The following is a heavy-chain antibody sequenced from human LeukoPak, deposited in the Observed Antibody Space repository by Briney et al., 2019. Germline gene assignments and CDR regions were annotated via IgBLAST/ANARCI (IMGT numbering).Heavy chain of an antibody. D-gene: IGHD3-10*01. CDR2: ISYSGS. CDR1: GFTLDDYY. CDR3: AGGYGSGSYSV. V-gene: IGHV3-11*01. J-gene: IGHJ4*02. Sequence: GGSLRLFCAASGFTLDDYYMSWIRQAPGKGLEWVSYISYSGSSYADSVKGRFTISRDNAENSLYLQMNSLRVEDTALYYCAGGYGSGSYSVWGQGTLVTVSS.